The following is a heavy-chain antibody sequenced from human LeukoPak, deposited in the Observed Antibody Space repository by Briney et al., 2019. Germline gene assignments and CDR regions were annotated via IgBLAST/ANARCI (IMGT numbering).Heavy chain of an antibody. CDR2: INPNSGGT. D-gene: IGHD3-3*01. CDR3: AVYYDFWSGYSPLGNY. V-gene: IGHV1-2*02. Sequence: ASVKVSCKASGYTFTGYYMHWVRQAPGQGLEWMGWINPNSGGTNYAQKFQGRAAMTRDTSISTAYMELRSLRSDDTAVYYCAVYYDFWSGYSPLGNYWGQGALVTVSS. CDR1: GYTFTGYY. J-gene: IGHJ4*02.